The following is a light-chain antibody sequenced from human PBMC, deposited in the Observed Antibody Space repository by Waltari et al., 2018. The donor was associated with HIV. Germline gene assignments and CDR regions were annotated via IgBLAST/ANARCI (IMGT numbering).Light chain of an antibody. J-gene: IGLJ1*01. CDR3: CSCPRSGIRYV. Sequence: QSALTQPASVSGSPGQSITISCTGTSSNVGSDDLVSWYQQHPGEAPKLIIYAVTKRPAGVSNRFSGSKSGNTASLTISGLQAEDEADYYCCSCPRSGIRYVFGTGNKVTVL. CDR2: AVT. CDR1: SSNVGSDDL. V-gene: IGLV2-23*02.